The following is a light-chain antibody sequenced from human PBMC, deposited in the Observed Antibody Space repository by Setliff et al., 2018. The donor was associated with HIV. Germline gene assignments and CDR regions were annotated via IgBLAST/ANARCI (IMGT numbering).Light chain of an antibody. CDR1: SSDVGNYNP. Sequence: QSALAQPASVSGSPGQSITISCTGTSSDVGNYNPVSWYQQHPGKAPKLMVYEVTKRPSGISNRFSGSKSGNTASLTLSGLQAEDEADYYCCSYAGSRTFYVFGTGTKVTVL. V-gene: IGLV2-23*02. J-gene: IGLJ1*01. CDR2: EVT. CDR3: CSYAGSRTFYV.